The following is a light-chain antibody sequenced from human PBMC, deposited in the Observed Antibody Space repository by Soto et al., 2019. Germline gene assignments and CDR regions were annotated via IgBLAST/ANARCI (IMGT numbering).Light chain of an antibody. Sequence: DIQMTQSPSSLSASVGDRVTITCQASQDISNYLNWYQQKPGKAPKLLIYDASNLETGVPSRFSGSGSGTDFTFTISSLQPEDIATYYCQQYDNLPLSWMFGQGTKVEIK. CDR3: QQYDNLPLSWM. J-gene: IGKJ1*01. CDR1: QDISNY. CDR2: DAS. V-gene: IGKV1-33*01.